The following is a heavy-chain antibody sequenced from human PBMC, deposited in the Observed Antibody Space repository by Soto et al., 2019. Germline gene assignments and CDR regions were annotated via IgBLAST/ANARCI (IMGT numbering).Heavy chain of an antibody. D-gene: IGHD2-2*02. CDR1: GGSISSSNW. CDR3: ASIRRRGGYGMDV. V-gene: IGHV4-4*02. Sequence: SETLSLTCAVSGGSISSSNWWSWVRQPPGKGLEWIGEIYHSGSTNYNPSLKSRVTISVDKSKNQFSLKLSSVTAADTAVYYCASIRRRGGYGMDVWGQGTTVTVSS. CDR2: IYHSGST. J-gene: IGHJ6*02.